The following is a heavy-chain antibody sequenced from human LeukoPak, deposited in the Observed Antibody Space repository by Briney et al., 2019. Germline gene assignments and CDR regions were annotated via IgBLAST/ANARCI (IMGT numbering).Heavy chain of an antibody. CDR1: GGSISSGGYY. Sequence: SETLSLTCTVSGGSISSGGYYWSWIRQHPGKGLEWIGYIYYSGTTYYNPSLKSQVTISVDTSKNQFSLKLSSVTAADTAVYYCARTYSSGWFFDYWGQGTLVTVSS. CDR2: IYYSGTT. CDR3: ARTYSSGWFFDY. D-gene: IGHD6-19*01. J-gene: IGHJ4*02. V-gene: IGHV4-31*01.